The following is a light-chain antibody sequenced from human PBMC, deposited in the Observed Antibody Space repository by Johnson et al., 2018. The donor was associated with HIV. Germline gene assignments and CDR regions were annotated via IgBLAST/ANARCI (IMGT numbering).Light chain of an antibody. Sequence: QLVLTQPPSVSAAPGQKVTISCSGSSSNIGNNYVSWYQQLPGTAPKLLIYDNNKRPSGIPDRFSGSKSGTSATLGITGLQTGDEADYYCGTWDSSLCAGVFGTGAKVTVL. V-gene: IGLV1-51*01. CDR2: DNN. CDR1: SSNIGNNY. CDR3: GTWDSSLCAGV. J-gene: IGLJ1*01.